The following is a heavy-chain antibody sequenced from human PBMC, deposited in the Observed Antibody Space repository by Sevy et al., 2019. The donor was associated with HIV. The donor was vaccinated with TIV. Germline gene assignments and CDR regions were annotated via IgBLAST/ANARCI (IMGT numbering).Heavy chain of an antibody. CDR2: ISAYNGNT. Sequence: ASVKVSCKASGYTFTSYGISWVRQAPGQGLEWMGWISAYNGNTNYAQKLQGRVTMTTDTSTSTAYMKLRSLRSDDTAVYYCARDSPVYCSSTSCRPRGDWFDPWGQGTLVTVSS. J-gene: IGHJ5*02. V-gene: IGHV1-18*01. D-gene: IGHD2-2*01. CDR1: GYTFTSYG. CDR3: ARDSPVYCSSTSCRPRGDWFDP.